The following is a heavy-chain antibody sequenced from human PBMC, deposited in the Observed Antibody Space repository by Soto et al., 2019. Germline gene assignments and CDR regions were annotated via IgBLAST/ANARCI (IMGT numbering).Heavy chain of an antibody. D-gene: IGHD5-12*01. CDR1: GNSCTSYW. CDR2: IDPSDSYT. Sequence: PXESLRVTCHGSGNSCTSYWISWVLQMPGKGLEWMGRIDPSDSYTNYSPSFQGHVTISADKSISTAYLQWSSLKASDPAMFYCATGPHRDGYKYCGQRTLVTVSS. J-gene: IGHJ4*02. CDR3: ATGPHRDGYKY. V-gene: IGHV5-10-1*01.